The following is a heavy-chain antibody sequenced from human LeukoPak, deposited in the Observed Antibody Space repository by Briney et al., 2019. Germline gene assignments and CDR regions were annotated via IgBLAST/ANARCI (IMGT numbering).Heavy chain of an antibody. CDR1: GYTFTSYG. CDR3: ARDDQLEPLIYYFDY. Sequence: ASVKVSCKASGYTFTSYGISWVRQAPGQGLEWMGWISAYNGNTNYAQKLQCRVTMTTDTSTSTAYMELRSLRSDDTAVYYCARDDQLEPLIYYFDYWGQGTLVTVSS. CDR2: ISAYNGNT. D-gene: IGHD1-1*01. V-gene: IGHV1-18*01. J-gene: IGHJ4*02.